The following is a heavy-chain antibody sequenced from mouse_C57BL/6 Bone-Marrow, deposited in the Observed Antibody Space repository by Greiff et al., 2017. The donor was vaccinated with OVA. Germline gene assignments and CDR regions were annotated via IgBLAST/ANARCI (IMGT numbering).Heavy chain of an antibody. V-gene: IGHV1-4*01. D-gene: IGHD1-3*01. CDR1: GYTFTSYS. Sequence: VQLVESGAELARPGASVKMSCKASGYTFTSYSMPWVKQRPGQGLEWIGYINPSSGYTNYNQKFKDKATLTADKSSSTAYMQLSGLTSEDSAVYYCARRGSSSWFAYWGQGTLVTVSA. CDR3: ARRGSSSWFAY. CDR2: INPSSGYT. J-gene: IGHJ3*01.